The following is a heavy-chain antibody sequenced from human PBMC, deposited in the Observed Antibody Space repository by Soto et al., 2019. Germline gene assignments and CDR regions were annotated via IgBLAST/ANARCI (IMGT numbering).Heavy chain of an antibody. J-gene: IGHJ4*02. V-gene: IGHV3-11*06. CDR1: GFTFSDYY. D-gene: IGHD5-12*01. CDR3: ARDESGYALFDY. CDR2: ISSSSSYT. Sequence: LRLSCAASGFTFSDYYMSWIRQAPGKGLEWVSYISSSSSYTNYADSVKGRFTISRDNAKNSLYLQMNSLRAEDTAVYYCARDESGYALFDYWGQGTLVTVSS.